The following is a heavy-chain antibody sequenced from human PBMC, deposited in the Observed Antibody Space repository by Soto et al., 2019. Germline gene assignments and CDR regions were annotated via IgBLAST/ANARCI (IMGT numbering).Heavy chain of an antibody. Sequence: PGGSLRLSCAASSGLTFSRHGMHWVRQAPGKGLEWVAVISYDGSTKNYADSVKGRFTISRDNAKNSLYLQMNSLRAEDTAVYYCARGITVAGTKGGNLWGQGTLVTVSS. CDR1: SGLTFSRHG. CDR2: ISYDGSTK. D-gene: IGHD6-19*01. J-gene: IGHJ4*02. V-gene: IGHV3-30-3*01. CDR3: ARGITVAGTKGGNL.